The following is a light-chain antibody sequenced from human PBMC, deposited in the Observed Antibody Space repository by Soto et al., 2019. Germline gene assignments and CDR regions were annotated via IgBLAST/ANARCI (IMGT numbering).Light chain of an antibody. CDR1: QSISTW. CDR3: EEYDTYPLT. J-gene: IGKJ4*01. CDR2: KAS. Sequence: DIQMTQSPSTLSASVRDRVTITCRASQSISTWLAWYQHKPGKAPKILTYKASSLEGGVPSRFSGSGSGTEFNITISSLQPDDFATYYGEEYDTYPLTFGGATTLDIK. V-gene: IGKV1-5*03.